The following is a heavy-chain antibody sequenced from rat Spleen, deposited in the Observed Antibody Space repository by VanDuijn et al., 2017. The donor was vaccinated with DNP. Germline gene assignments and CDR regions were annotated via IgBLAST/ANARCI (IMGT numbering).Heavy chain of an antibody. CDR1: GFTFSDYY. CDR2: ISYDGSST. J-gene: IGHJ2*01. D-gene: IGHD3-8*01. V-gene: IGHV5-20*01. Sequence: EVQLVESGGGLVQPGRSLKLSCAASGFTFSDYYMAWVRQAPTKGLEWVATISYDGSSTYYRDSVKGRFTISRDNAKSTLYLQMDSLRSEDTATYYCTREYPWAHYFDYWGQGVMVTVSS. CDR3: TREYPWAHYFDY.